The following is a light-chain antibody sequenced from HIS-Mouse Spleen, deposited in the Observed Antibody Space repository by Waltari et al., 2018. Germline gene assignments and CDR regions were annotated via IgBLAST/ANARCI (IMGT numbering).Light chain of an antibody. CDR1: QSVSSSY. V-gene: IGKV3-20*01. Sequence: EIVLTQSPGTLSLSPGERATLSCSASQSVSSSYLAWYQQKPDQAPRLLIYGASSRATGIPDRFSGSGSGTDLPLTISRLEPEDFAVYYCQQYGSSTPTWTFGQGTKVEIK. CDR2: GAS. J-gene: IGKJ1*01. CDR3: QQYGSSTPTWT.